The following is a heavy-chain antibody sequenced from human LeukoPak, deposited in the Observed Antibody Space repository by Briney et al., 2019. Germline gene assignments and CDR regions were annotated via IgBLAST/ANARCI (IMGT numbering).Heavy chain of an antibody. CDR2: IYHSGST. CDR1: GYSISSGYY. D-gene: IGHD3-10*01. J-gene: IGHJ5*02. V-gene: IGHV4-38-2*02. Sequence: PSETLSLTCTISGYSISSGYYWGWIRQPPGKGLEWIGSIYHSGSTYYNPSLKSRVTISVDTSKNQFSLKLSSVTAADTAVYYCARADDTGWFGELLTGVDWFDPWGQGTLVTVSS. CDR3: ARADDTGWFGELLTGVDWFDP.